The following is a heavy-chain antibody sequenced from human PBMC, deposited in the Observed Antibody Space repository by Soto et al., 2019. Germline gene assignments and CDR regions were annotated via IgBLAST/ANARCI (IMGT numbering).Heavy chain of an antibody. Sequence: QVHLEESGGGLVKPGGSLRLSCTASGFTFSDYYMSWIRQAPGKGLEWISDISDSGRITHHADSVEGRFTISRDNAKDALYLQLNTLRPEDSAIYYCARDHGGGGLALEYWGQGTLVSVSS. CDR3: ARDHGGGGLALEY. V-gene: IGHV3-11*01. D-gene: IGHD3-16*01. J-gene: IGHJ4*02. CDR1: GFTFSDYY. CDR2: ISDSGRIT.